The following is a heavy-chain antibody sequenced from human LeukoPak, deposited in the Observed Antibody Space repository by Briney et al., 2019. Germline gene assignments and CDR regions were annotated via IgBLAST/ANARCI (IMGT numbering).Heavy chain of an antibody. Sequence: ASVKVSCKTSGYTFTAYYIHWVRQAPGQGLEWMGWINPNSGGTYYAQKFQGRVSMTRDTSIRSVYMELSGLRSDDTAVYYCMRGEIIITPQFEFCGQGALVAV. CDR2: INPNSGGT. D-gene: IGHD3-22*01. J-gene: IGHJ4*02. CDR1: GYTFTAYY. V-gene: IGHV1-2*02. CDR3: MRGEIIITPQFEF.